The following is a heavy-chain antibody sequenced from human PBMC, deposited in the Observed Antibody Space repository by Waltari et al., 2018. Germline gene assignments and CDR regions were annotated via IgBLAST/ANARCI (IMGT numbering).Heavy chain of an antibody. Sequence: QLQLQESGPGLGKPSEPLSLPCTVSGGHISSSSYYWGWIRHPPGKWLEWIGSIYYSVSTYYNPSLKSRVTISVDTSKNQFSLKLSSVTAADTAVYYCARDRGAPQYSRDKGDYWGQGTLVTVSS. CDR1: GGHISSSSYY. CDR2: IYYSVST. J-gene: IGHJ4*02. CDR3: ARDRGAPQYSRDKGDY. D-gene: IGHD1-26*01. V-gene: IGHV4-39*01.